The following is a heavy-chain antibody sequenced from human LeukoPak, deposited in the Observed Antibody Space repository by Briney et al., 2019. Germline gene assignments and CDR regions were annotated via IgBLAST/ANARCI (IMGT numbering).Heavy chain of an antibody. CDR2: ISSSSSYI. CDR1: GFTFSSYS. D-gene: IGHD6-13*01. CDR3: ARDFIAAAVGDAFDI. Sequence: GGSLRLSCAASGFTFSSYSMNWVRQAPGKGLEWVSYISSSSSYIYYADSVKGRFTISRDNAKNSLYLQMNSLRAEDTAVYYCARDFIAAAVGDAFDIWGQGTMVTVSS. V-gene: IGHV3-21*01. J-gene: IGHJ3*02.